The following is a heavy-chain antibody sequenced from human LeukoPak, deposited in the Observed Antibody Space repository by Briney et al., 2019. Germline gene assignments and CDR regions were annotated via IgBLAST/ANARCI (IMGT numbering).Heavy chain of an antibody. D-gene: IGHD3-3*01. CDR3: ARDPPFWSGSYYMDV. CDR2: ISYDGSNK. Sequence: GGSLRLSCAASGFTFSSYAMHWVRQAPGKGLEWVAVISYDGSNKYYADSVKGRFTISRDNSKNTLYLQMNSLRPEDTAVYYCARDPPFWSGSYYMDVWGKGTTVTVSS. V-gene: IGHV3-30*01. CDR1: GFTFSSYA. J-gene: IGHJ6*03.